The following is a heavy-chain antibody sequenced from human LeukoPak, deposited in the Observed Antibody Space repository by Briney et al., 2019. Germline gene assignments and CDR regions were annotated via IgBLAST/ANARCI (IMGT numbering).Heavy chain of an antibody. CDR2: ISSNSNYI. D-gene: IGHD3-3*01. CDR1: GFTFSSYS. J-gene: IGHJ4*02. V-gene: IGHV3-21*01. Sequence: GGSLRLSCAASGFTFSSYSMNWVRQSPGQGLEWVSSISSNSNYIHYADSVKGRFTISRDNAKNSLSLQMNSLRAEDTAVYYCARAGLRFLEWLFGNFDYWGQGTLVTVSS. CDR3: ARAGLRFLEWLFGNFDY.